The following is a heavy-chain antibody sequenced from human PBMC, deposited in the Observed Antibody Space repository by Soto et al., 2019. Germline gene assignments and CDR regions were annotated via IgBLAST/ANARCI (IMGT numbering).Heavy chain of an antibody. CDR2: IYWDDDK. Sequence: QITLKESGPTLVKPTQTLTLTCTFSGFSLSASGVGVGWIRQPPGKALEWLALIYWDDDKRYSPSLKTRLTITKYTSKNPVVLTMPIMIPVDTATYYGVYSRPRTNWSASWGRGTLVTVSS. J-gene: IGHJ5*01. V-gene: IGHV2-5*02. CDR3: VYSRPRTNWSAS. CDR1: GFSLSASGVG.